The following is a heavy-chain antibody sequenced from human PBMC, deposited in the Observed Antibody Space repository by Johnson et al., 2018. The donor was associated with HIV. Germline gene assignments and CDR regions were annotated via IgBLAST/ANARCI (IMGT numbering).Heavy chain of an antibody. CDR1: GFGFSTYY. V-gene: IGHV3-11*04. CDR3: ARDATPWGGDDGGYAFDL. CDR2: ISRSGSSI. Sequence: QVHLVESGGGLVKPGGSLRLSCVTSGFGFSTYYMSWIRQAPGKGLECLSYISRSGSSIYYTDSVKGRFTISRDNTKKSLYLQMNSLTADDTAIYYCARDATPWGGDDGGYAFDLWGQGTNVIVSS. D-gene: IGHD4-17*01. J-gene: IGHJ3*01.